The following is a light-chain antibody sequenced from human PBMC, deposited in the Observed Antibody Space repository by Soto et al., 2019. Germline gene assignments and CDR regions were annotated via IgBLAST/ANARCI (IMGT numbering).Light chain of an antibody. V-gene: IGLV2-11*01. CDR2: DVS. CDR3: CSYRV. CDR1: SSDVGGYNY. J-gene: IGLJ1*01. Sequence: QSALTQPRSVSGAPGQSVTISCTGTSSDVGGYNYVSWYQQHPGKAPKLMIYDVSKRPSGVPDRFSGSKSGNTASLTISGLQAEDEADYYCCSYRVFGTGTKGTVL.